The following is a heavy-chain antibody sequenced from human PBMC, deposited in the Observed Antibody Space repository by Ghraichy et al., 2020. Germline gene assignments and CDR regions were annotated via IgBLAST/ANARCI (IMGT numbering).Heavy chain of an antibody. D-gene: IGHD6-13*01. V-gene: IGHV3-7*04. CDR2: IKQDGSET. Sequence: GGSLRLSCVASGFTLSTYWMSWVRQAPGKGLEWVANIKQDGSETHFVDSVKGRFTISRDNAKNSLYLEMNSLRAEDTAVYFCARAVGAAAAHWGQGTLVTVSS. J-gene: IGHJ4*02. CDR3: ARAVGAAAAH. CDR1: GFTLSTYW.